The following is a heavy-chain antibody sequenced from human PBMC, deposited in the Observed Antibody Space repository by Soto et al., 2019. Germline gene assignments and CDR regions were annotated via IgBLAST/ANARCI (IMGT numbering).Heavy chain of an antibody. CDR1: GDSFSSSNW. CDR2: ILHTGHT. CDR3: ARSPRRVDGKWFFDY. J-gene: IGHJ4*02. V-gene: IGHV4-4*02. Sequence: QVQLQESGPGLVEPSGTLSLTCGVSGDSFSSSNWWTWIRQPPGKGLEWIGDILHTGHTDYSPSLRSRITISIATSKKEFSLHLTSVTATDTAVYYCARSPRRVDGKWFFDYWGPGALVTVSS. D-gene: IGHD3-22*01.